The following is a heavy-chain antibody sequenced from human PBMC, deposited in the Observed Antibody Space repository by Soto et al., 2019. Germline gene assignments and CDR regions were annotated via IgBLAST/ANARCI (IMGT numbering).Heavy chain of an antibody. J-gene: IGHJ5*02. CDR1: GYTFRDYD. CDR3: ARDHRFNWNDEGWFDP. D-gene: IGHD1-20*01. V-gene: IGHV1-8*01. CDR2: MNPNSGNT. Sequence: QVQLVQSGAEVKKPGASVRVSCKASGYTFRDYDINWVRQATGQGLECIGWMNPNSGNTGYAQKFQGRVTVTKDTSITTAYMELSNLASEDTAVYYCARDHRFNWNDEGWFDPWGQGTLVTVSS.